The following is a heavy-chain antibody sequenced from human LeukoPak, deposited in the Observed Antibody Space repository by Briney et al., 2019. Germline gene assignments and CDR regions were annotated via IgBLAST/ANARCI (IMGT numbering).Heavy chain of an antibody. J-gene: IGHJ6*02. CDR3: ARDRTILATITGNYYYGMDV. Sequence: SQTLSLTCAISGDSVSSNSGTWNWIRQSPASGLEWLGRTYYRSKWYNDYAVSVKSRITINPDTSKNQFSLQLHSVTPEDTAVYYCARDRTILATITGNYYYGMDVWGQGTTVTVSS. CDR2: TYYRSKWYN. D-gene: IGHD5-12*01. V-gene: IGHV6-1*01. CDR1: GDSVSSNSGT.